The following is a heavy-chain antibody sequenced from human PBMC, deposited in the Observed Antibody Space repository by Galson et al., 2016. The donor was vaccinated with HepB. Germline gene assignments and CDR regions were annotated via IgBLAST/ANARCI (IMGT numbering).Heavy chain of an antibody. D-gene: IGHD1-26*01. V-gene: IGHV3-30*18. CDR1: GFTFSSFG. CDR3: AKDRLLLSGTFDY. Sequence: SLRLSCAVSGFTFSSFGMHWVRQAPGKGLEWVAMTSNDGRNKNYADSVKGRFSISRENSKNTLYLQINSLRDEDTAVYYCAKDRLLLSGTFDYWGQGTLVTVSS. J-gene: IGHJ4*02. CDR2: TSNDGRNK.